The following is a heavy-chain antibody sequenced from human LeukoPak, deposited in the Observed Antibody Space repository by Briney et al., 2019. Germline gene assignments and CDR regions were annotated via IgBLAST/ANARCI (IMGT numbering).Heavy chain of an antibody. Sequence: GGSLRLSCAASGFTFSSYAMSWVRQAPGKGLEWVSAISGSGGSTYYADSVKGRFTISRDNSKNTLYLQMNSLRAEDTAVYYCAKDLSHDFYRSGRFSNTYYYGSGSYYLIDYWGQGTLVTVSS. CDR1: GFTFSSYA. D-gene: IGHD3-10*01. CDR3: AKDLSHDFYRSGRFSNTYYYGSGSYYLIDY. J-gene: IGHJ4*02. V-gene: IGHV3-23*01. CDR2: ISGSGGST.